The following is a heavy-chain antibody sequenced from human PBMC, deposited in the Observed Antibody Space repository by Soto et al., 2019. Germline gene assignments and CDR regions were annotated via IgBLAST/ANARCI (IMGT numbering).Heavy chain of an antibody. CDR1: GFTFSTYA. CDR3: AKDQEVVAAVSHLDY. D-gene: IGHD2-15*01. J-gene: IGHJ4*02. Sequence: PGGSLRLSCAASGFTFSTYAMSWVRQAPGKGLEWVSSISGSGGNTYYADSVKGRFTISRDNSKTTLYLQMNSLRADDTAVYYWAKDQEVVAAVSHLDYWGQGTLVTVSS. V-gene: IGHV3-23*01. CDR2: ISGSGGNT.